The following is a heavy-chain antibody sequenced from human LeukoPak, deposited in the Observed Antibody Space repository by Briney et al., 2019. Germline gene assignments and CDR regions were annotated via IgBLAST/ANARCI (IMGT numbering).Heavy chain of an antibody. CDR1: GFTFSSYE. V-gene: IGHV3-48*03. D-gene: IGHD5/OR15-5a*01. Sequence: GGSLRLSCAASGFTFSSYEMTWVRHAPGKGLEWVSYISSSGSIIYYADSVKGRFTISRDNAKNSLFLQMNSLRVEDTAVYYCAREDVDIASTPLCDYWGQGALVTVSS. CDR2: ISSSGSII. J-gene: IGHJ4*02. CDR3: AREDVDIASTPLCDY.